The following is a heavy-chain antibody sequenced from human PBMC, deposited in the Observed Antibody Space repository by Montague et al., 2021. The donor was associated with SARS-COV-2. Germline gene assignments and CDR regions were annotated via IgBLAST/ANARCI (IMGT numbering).Heavy chain of an antibody. CDR3: ARGGGYYNYGLDV. CDR1: GGSISNYY. J-gene: IGHJ6*02. Sequence: SETLSLTCTVSGGSISNYYWSWIRHPRGRGLEWIGYIYYSGSTDYSPSRTSRVTISLDTSKNQFSLKVTSVTAADTAVYYCARGGGYYNYGLDVWGPGTTVTVSS. V-gene: IGHV4-59*01. CDR2: IYYSGST. D-gene: IGHD3-22*01.